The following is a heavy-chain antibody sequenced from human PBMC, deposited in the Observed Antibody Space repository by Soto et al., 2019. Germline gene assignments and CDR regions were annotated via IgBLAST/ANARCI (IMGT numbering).Heavy chain of an antibody. CDR2: ISGSGGST. J-gene: IGHJ6*02. CDR1: GFTFSSYA. D-gene: IGHD3-22*01. Sequence: GGSLRLSCAASGFTFSSYAMSWVRQAPGKGLEWVSAISGSGGSTYYADSVKGRFTISRDNSKNTLYLQMNSLRAEGTAVYYCAKAPPTRYYYDSSGYPARYYYGMDVWGQGTTVTVS. CDR3: AKAPPTRYYYDSSGYPARYYYGMDV. V-gene: IGHV3-23*01.